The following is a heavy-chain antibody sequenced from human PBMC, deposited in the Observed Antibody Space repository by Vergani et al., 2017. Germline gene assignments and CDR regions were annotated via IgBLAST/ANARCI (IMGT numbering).Heavy chain of an antibody. CDR2: ISGSGGST. CDR3: ARDPVVPAAMSYYYYYMDV. CDR1: GFTFSSYA. Sequence: EVQLLESGGNLVQPGGSLRLSCAASGFTFSSYAMSWVRQAPGKGLEWVSAISGSGGSTYYADSVKGRFTISRDNSKNTLYLQMNSLRAEDTAVYYCARDPVVPAAMSYYYYYMDVWGKGTTVTVSS. V-gene: IGHV3-23*01. D-gene: IGHD2-2*01. J-gene: IGHJ6*03.